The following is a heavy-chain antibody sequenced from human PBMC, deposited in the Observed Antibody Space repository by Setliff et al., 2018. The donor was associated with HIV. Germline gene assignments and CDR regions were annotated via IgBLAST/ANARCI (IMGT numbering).Heavy chain of an antibody. CDR2: IHNTGST. V-gene: IGHV4-61*05. J-gene: IGHJ4*02. Sequence: SETLSLTCTVSGGSISSTNYFWGWIRQPPGKGLEWIGYIHNTGSTDSNPSLKSRVTMSVDTSKNQFSLKLRSVTAADTAVYYCARGEILQWSDYWGQGTLVTVSS. CDR1: GGSISSTNYF. D-gene: IGHD2-15*01. CDR3: ARGEILQWSDY.